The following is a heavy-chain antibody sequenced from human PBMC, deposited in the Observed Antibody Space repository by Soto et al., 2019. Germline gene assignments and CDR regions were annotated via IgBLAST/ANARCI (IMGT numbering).Heavy chain of an antibody. CDR3: ARAEDWKYGYDS. J-gene: IGHJ4*02. CDR2: ISSSSSYI. Sequence: PGGSLRRSCSASGFTFSSCSMNWVRQAPGKGLEWVSSISSSSSYIYYADSVKGLFTISRDNAKNSLYLQMNRLRADDTPLYYCARAEDWKYGYDSWGQGTLVTVSS. V-gene: IGHV3-21*01. CDR1: GFTFSSCS. D-gene: IGHD1-7*01.